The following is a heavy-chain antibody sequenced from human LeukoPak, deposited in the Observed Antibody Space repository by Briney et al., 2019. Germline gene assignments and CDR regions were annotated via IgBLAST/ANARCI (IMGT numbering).Heavy chain of an antibody. Sequence: PGGSLRLSCAASGFTFSNYGMHCVRQAPGKGLEWVAGISEDGINKYYAASVKGRFTISRDNSNNTLFLQMNSLRAEDTAVYYCAKDRETTASGTFDYWGQGALVTVSS. CDR3: AKDRETTASGTFDY. CDR2: ISEDGINK. V-gene: IGHV3-30*18. CDR1: GFTFSNYG. D-gene: IGHD1-14*01. J-gene: IGHJ4*02.